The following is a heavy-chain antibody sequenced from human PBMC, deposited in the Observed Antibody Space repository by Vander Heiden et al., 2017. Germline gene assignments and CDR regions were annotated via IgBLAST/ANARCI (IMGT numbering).Heavy chain of an antibody. CDR2: IIPILGIA. V-gene: IGHV1-69*10. D-gene: IGHD3-9*01. CDR3: ARKYYDILTGYYTGNFDY. CDR1: GGTFSSYA. J-gene: IGHJ4*02. Sequence: QVQLVQSGAEVKKPGSSVKVSCKDSGGTFSSYAISWVRQAPGQGLEWMGGIIPILGIANYAQKFQGRVTITADKSTSTAYMELSSLRSEDTAVYYCARKYYDILTGYYTGNFDYWGQGTLVTVSS.